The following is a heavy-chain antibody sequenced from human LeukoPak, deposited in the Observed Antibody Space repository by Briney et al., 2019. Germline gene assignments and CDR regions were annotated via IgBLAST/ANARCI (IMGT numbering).Heavy chain of an antibody. CDR1: GGSFSGNY. Sequence: SETQSLTCAVYGGSFSGNYWSWIRQPPGKGLEWIGEINHSGNTNYNPSLKSRVTISVDTSKKHFSLKLSSVTAADTAVYYCARGQTTVTPHYYYYYMDVWGKGTTVTVSS. CDR2: INHSGNT. J-gene: IGHJ6*03. CDR3: ARGQTTVTPHYYYYYMDV. V-gene: IGHV4-34*01. D-gene: IGHD4-11*01.